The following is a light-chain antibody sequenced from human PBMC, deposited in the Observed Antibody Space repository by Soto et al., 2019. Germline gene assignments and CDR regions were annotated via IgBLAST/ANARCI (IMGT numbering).Light chain of an antibody. V-gene: IGKV3-15*01. CDR2: GAS. J-gene: IGKJ1*01. Sequence: EFVLTQSPGTLSLSPGERATLSCRASQSVSSSYLAWYQQKPGQAPRLLIYGASTRATGIPARFSGSGSGTEFTLTISSLQSEDFAVYYCHQYNNWPPWTFGQGTKVDIK. CDR3: HQYNNWPPWT. CDR1: QSVSSSY.